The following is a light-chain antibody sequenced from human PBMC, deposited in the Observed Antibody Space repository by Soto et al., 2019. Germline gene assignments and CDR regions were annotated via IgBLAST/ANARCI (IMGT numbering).Light chain of an antibody. CDR2: QDT. Sequence: SYELTQPPSVSVSPGQTASITCSGDKLGDKYACWYQQKPGQSPVLVIYQDTKRPSGIPERFSGSTSGNTATLTISGTQAMDEADYYCQAWDSITHVVFGRGTQLTVL. J-gene: IGLJ2*01. CDR1: KLGDKY. CDR3: QAWDSITHVV. V-gene: IGLV3-1*01.